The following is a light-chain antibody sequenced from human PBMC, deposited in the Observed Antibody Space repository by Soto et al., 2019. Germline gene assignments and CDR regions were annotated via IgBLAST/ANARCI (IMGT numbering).Light chain of an antibody. CDR2: SAS. J-gene: IGKJ4*01. Sequence: EIVMTQSPATLSVSPGERATLSCRASQSVGSNLAWYQRKPGQAPRLLIYSASTRATDVPARFSSSGSGTEFTLTISSLQSEDFAFYFCQQYDNWLTFGGGTKVEIK. V-gene: IGKV3-15*01. CDR3: QQYDNWLT. CDR1: QSVGSN.